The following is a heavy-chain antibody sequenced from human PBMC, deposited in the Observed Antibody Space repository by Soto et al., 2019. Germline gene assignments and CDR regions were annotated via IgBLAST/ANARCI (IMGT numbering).Heavy chain of an antibody. V-gene: IGHV3-23*01. CDR3: AVLTTVTDADY. Sequence: EVQLLESGGGLVQPGGSLRLSCAASVFMFSSYVMSWVRQAPGKGLEWVSGVSGSGTRTYYADSVKGRFSISRDNSRKTLYLQLNSLRAEGTAVYYCAVLTTVTDADYWGQGTLVTVPS. D-gene: IGHD4-17*01. CDR1: VFMFSSYV. J-gene: IGHJ4*02. CDR2: VSGSGTRT.